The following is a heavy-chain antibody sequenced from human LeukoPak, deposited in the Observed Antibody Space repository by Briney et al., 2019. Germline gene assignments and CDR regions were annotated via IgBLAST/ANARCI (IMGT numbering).Heavy chain of an antibody. J-gene: IGHJ3*02. V-gene: IGHV4-39*01. CDR1: GFTFSSYW. CDR2: IYYSGST. CDR3: ARHPIIRVGATHGGAFDI. Sequence: GSLRLSCAASGFTFSSYWMSWIRQPPGKGLEWIGSIYYSGSTYYNPSLKSRVTISADTSNNQFSLRLTSVTAADTAVYYCARHPIIRVGATHGGAFDIWGQGAMVTVSS. D-gene: IGHD1-26*01.